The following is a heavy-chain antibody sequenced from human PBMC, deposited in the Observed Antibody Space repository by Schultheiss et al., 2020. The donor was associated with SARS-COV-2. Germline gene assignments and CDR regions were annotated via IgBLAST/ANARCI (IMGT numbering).Heavy chain of an antibody. Sequence: ASVKVSCKASGYTFTSYGFSWVRQAPGQGLEWMGWITPYNGNRKSAEKFQDRVTMTTDTPTNTVYMELSSLRSEDTAVYYCARGEYSSEIDYWGQGTLVTVSS. D-gene: IGHD6-19*01. J-gene: IGHJ4*02. CDR2: ITPYNGNR. CDR1: GYTFTSYG. CDR3: ARGEYSSEIDY. V-gene: IGHV1-18*04.